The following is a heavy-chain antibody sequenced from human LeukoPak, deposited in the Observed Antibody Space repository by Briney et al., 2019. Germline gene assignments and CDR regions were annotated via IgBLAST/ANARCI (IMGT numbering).Heavy chain of an antibody. CDR1: GFTFSSYA. CDR2: ISGSGGST. D-gene: IGHD4-17*01. CDR3: AKEIVPHDYGDYYYYHGMDV. Sequence: GGSLRLSCAASGFTFSSYAMSWVRQAPGKGLEWVSAISGSGGSTYYADSVKGRFTISRDNSKNTLYLQMNSLRAEDTAVYYCAKEIVPHDYGDYYYYHGMDVWGQGTTVTVSS. J-gene: IGHJ6*02. V-gene: IGHV3-23*01.